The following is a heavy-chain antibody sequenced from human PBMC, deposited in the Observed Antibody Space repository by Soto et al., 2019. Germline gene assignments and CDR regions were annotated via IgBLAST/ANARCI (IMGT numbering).Heavy chain of an antibody. CDR1: GGSISSGGYY. CDR2: IYYSGST. D-gene: IGHD4-17*01. V-gene: IGHV4-31*03. CDR3: ARSPDYGDYYRSAAYWAFDI. J-gene: IGHJ3*02. Sequence: QVQLQESGPGLVKPSQTLSLTCTVSGGSISSGGYYWSWIRQHPGKGLEWIGYIYYSGSTYYNPSLKSRVTISVDPSKNQFSLKLSSVTAADTAVYYCARSPDYGDYYRSAAYWAFDIWGQGTMVTVSS.